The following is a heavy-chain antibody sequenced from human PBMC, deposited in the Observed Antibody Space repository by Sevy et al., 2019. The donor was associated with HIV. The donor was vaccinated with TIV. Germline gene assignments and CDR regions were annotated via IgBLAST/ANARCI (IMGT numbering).Heavy chain of an antibody. CDR1: GFTFSNAW. CDR2: IKSKTDGGTT. CDR3: TTQTNFDYVWGGYRRAAFDI. Sequence: GESLKISCAASGFTFSNAWMNWVRQAPGKGLEWVGRIKSKTDGGTTDYAAPGKGRFTISRDDSKNTRHLQMKSLKTGYAAVYYWTTQTNFDYVWGGYRRAAFDIWGQGKMVTVSS. J-gene: IGHJ3*02. V-gene: IGHV3-15*07. D-gene: IGHD3-16*02.